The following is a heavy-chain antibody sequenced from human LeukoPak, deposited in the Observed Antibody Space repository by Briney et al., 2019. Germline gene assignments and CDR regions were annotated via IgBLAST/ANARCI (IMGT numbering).Heavy chain of an antibody. CDR3: AKAASSSWPSYYYGMDV. CDR1: GFTFSSYA. Sequence: GGSLRLSCAASGFTFSSYAMSWVRQAPGKGLEWVSAISGSGGSTYYADSVKGRFTISRDNSKNTLYLQMNSLGAEDTAVYYCAKAASSSWPSYYYGMDVWGQGTTVTVSS. J-gene: IGHJ6*02. D-gene: IGHD6-13*01. V-gene: IGHV3-23*01. CDR2: ISGSGGST.